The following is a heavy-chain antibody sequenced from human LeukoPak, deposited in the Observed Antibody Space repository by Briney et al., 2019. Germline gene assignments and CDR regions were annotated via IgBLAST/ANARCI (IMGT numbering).Heavy chain of an antibody. CDR1: GFTFSDYG. CDR3: AKPTRGGGSFFIDC. J-gene: IGHJ4*02. V-gene: IGHV3-33*03. Sequence: PGGSLRLSCAASGFTFSDYGMHSVRQAPGKWLEWVAVIWNDGSYEYYADSVKGRFAISRDNSKNTLYLQMNNLRADDTAVYFCAKPTRGGGSFFIDCWGQGTMVTVSS. CDR2: IWNDGSYE. D-gene: IGHD1-26*01.